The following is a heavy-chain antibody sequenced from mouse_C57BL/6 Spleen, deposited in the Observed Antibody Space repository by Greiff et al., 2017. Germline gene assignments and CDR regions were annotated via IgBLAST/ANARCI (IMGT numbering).Heavy chain of an antibody. CDR1: GYTFTSYW. V-gene: IGHV1-72*01. Sequence: QVQLQQPGAELVKPGASVKLSCKASGYTFTSYWMHWVKQRPGRGLEWIGRIDPNSGGTKYNEKFKSKATLTVDKPSSTAYMQLSSLTSEDSAVYYGARVVEDGYLAWFAYWGQGTLVTVSA. CDR2: IDPNSGGT. D-gene: IGHD2-3*01. CDR3: ARVVEDGYLAWFAY. J-gene: IGHJ3*01.